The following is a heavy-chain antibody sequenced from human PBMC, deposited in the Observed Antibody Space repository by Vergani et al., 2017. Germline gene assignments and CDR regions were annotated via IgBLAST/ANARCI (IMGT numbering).Heavy chain of an antibody. Sequence: QVQLVESGGGVVQPGRSLRLSCAASGFTFSSYGMHWVRQAPGKGLEGVAVISYDGSNKYYADAVKGRFPISRDNSKTTLYLQMNSLSAEDTAVYYWAKPASAYYYCDMDVWGKGTTVTVSS. CDR2: ISYDGSNK. V-gene: IGHV3-30*18. J-gene: IGHJ6*03. CDR1: GFTFSSYG. CDR3: AKPASAYYYCDMDV. D-gene: IGHD3-10*01.